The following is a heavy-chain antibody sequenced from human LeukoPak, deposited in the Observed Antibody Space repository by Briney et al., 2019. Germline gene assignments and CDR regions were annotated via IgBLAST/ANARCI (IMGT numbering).Heavy chain of an antibody. V-gene: IGHV4-39*07. CDR2: IYYSGST. CDR1: GGSISSSSYY. CDR3: ARDDYCSGGSCSFYGMDV. Sequence: SETLSLTCTVSGGSISSSSYYWGWIRQPPGKGLEWIGSIYYSGSTYYNPSLKSRVTISVDTSKNQFSLKLSSVTAADTAVYYCARDDYCSGGSCSFYGMDVWGQGTTVTVSS. D-gene: IGHD2-15*01. J-gene: IGHJ6*02.